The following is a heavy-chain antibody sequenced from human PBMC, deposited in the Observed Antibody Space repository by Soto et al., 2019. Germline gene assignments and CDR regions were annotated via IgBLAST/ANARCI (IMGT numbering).Heavy chain of an antibody. Sequence: PGGSVRRSCAASGFTFSSYAMSWVRQAPGKGLEWVSALDGSGGATYYADSVKGRFTVSRDNSKSTLYLQLNSLRAEDTAVYYCAKVKTWTCLDYWGQGTLVTVSS. CDR2: LDGSGGAT. CDR3: AKVKTWTCLDY. V-gene: IGHV3-23*01. J-gene: IGHJ4*02. D-gene: IGHD5-12*01. CDR1: GFTFSSYA.